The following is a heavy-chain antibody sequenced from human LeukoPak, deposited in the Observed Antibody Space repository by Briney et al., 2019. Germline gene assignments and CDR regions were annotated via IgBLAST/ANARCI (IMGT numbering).Heavy chain of an antibody. Sequence: PSETLSLTCAVYGGSFSGYYWGWIRQPPGKGLEWIGEINHSGSTNYNPSLKSRVTISVDTSKNQFSLKLSSVTAADTAVYYCARGARIAANYFDYWGQGTLVTVSS. CDR1: GGSFSGYY. V-gene: IGHV4-34*01. CDR3: ARGARIAANYFDY. D-gene: IGHD6-13*01. J-gene: IGHJ4*02. CDR2: INHSGST.